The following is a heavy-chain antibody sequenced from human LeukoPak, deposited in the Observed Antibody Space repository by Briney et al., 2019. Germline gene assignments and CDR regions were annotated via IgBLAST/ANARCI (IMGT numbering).Heavy chain of an antibody. CDR2: IRYDGSNK. CDR1: GFTFSSYG. V-gene: IGHV3-30*02. J-gene: IGHJ5*02. D-gene: IGHD1-26*01. Sequence: PGGSLRLSCAASGFTFSSYGMHWVRQAPGKGLEWVAFIRYDGSNKYYADSVKGRFTISRDNSKNTLYLQMNSLRAEDTAVYYCARDPPRIVGAPAWGQGTLVTVSS. CDR3: ARDPPRIVGAPA.